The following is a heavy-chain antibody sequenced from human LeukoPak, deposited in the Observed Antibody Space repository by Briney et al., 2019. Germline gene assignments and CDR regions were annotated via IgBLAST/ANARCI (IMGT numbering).Heavy chain of an antibody. CDR1: GGSISSSSYY. J-gene: IGHJ4*02. CDR2: IYYSGST. Sequence: SETLSLTCTVSGGSISSSSYYWGWIRQPPGKGLEWIGSIYYSGSTYYNPSLKSRVTISVDTSKNQFSLKLSSVTAADTAVYYCARLIYGFETDCWGQGTLVTVSS. CDR3: ARLIYGFETDC. D-gene: IGHD3-10*01. V-gene: IGHV4-39*01.